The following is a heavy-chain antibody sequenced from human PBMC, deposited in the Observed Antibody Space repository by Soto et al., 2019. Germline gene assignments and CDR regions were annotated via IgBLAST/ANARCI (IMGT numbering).Heavy chain of an antibody. J-gene: IGHJ4*02. CDR3: ARGGCSSTSCSTHFDY. CDR2: IYPGDSDT. D-gene: IGHD2-2*01. CDR1: GYSFTSYW. Sequence: GEALKISCKGSGYSFTSYWIGWVRQMPGKGLEWMGIIYPGDSDTRYSPSFQGQVTISADKSISTAYLQWSSLKASDTAMYYCARGGCSSTSCSTHFDYWGQGTLVTVSS. V-gene: IGHV5-51*01.